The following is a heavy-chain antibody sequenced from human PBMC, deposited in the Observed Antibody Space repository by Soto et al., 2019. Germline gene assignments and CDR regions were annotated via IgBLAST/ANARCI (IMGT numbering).Heavy chain of an antibody. CDR3: VMVDNYVTPTPQDV. CDR1: GYIFVNYG. Sequence: QVQLVQSGDEVRKPGYSVKVSCKASGYIFVNYGIAWVRQAPGQGLEWMGWISPYSGNTHYESKVQGRLTMTTDTSTSTAYMDLGSQTSDDTAVYYCVMVDNYVTPTPQDVWGQGSTVTVSS. CDR2: ISPYSGNT. J-gene: IGHJ6*02. V-gene: IGHV1-18*01. D-gene: IGHD3-16*01.